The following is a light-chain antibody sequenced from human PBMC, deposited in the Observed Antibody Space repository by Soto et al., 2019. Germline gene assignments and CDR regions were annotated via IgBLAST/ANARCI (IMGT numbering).Light chain of an antibody. V-gene: IGKV1-39*01. CDR3: KPSYRTPQVT. J-gene: IGKJ5*01. CDR1: QSISSY. CDR2: AAS. Sequence: DIQMTQSPSSLSASVGDRVTITCRASQSISSYLNWYQQKPGKAPKLLIYAASSLQSGVPSRFSGSGSGTDFTLTISSLQPEDVATNYCKPSYRTPQVTFGQGTRLEIK.